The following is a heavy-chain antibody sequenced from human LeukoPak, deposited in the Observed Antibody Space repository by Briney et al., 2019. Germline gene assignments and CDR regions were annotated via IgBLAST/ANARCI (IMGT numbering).Heavy chain of an antibody. D-gene: IGHD1-26*01. J-gene: IGHJ6*03. V-gene: IGHV1-69*06. CDR3: AREWAADYYYYYMDV. Sequence: SVTVSCKASGGTFSSYAISGVRQAPGQGLEWVGGTIPIFGTANYAQKSQGRVTITADKSTSTPYMELSSLRSEDTAVYYCAREWAADYYYYYMDVWGKGTTVTVSS. CDR1: GGTFSSYA. CDR2: TIPIFGTA.